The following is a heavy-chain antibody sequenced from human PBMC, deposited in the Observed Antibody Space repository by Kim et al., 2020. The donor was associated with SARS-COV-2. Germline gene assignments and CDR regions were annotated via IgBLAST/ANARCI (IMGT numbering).Heavy chain of an antibody. CDR1: GFNFNDYW. D-gene: IGHD3-10*01. Sequence: GGSLRLSCAACGFNFNDYWMTWIRQAPGKGLEWVAGIKHDGSEKLYADSAKGRFTISRDNAKTSLYLQMNSLRVEDMAVYYCTRALSGSGRGFDPWGQGTLVTVSS. CDR3: TRALSGSGRGFDP. CDR2: IKHDGSEK. V-gene: IGHV3-7*05. J-gene: IGHJ5*02.